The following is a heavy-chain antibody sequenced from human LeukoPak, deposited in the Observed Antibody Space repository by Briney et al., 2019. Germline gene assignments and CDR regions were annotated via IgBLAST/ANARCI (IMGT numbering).Heavy chain of an antibody. V-gene: IGHV4-59*08. J-gene: IGHJ5*02. CDR1: GASISDDY. CDR2: MSYSGNT. D-gene: IGHD6-13*01. Sequence: SETLSLICTVSGASISDDYWSWIRQPPGKGLEWIGHMSYSGNTNYNPSLKSRVTISLDTSKNQFSLKLSSVAAADTAVYYCARAIAAAGTWRFDPWGQGTLVTVSS. CDR3: ARAIAAAGTWRFDP.